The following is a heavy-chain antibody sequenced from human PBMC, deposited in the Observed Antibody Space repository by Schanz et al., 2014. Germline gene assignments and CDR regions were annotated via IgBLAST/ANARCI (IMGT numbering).Heavy chain of an antibody. CDR2: ITYDGSNK. D-gene: IGHD1-26*01. CDR3: AGDWASGRYYSDY. J-gene: IGHJ4*02. CDR1: GFTFSRHA. V-gene: IGHV3-30*09. Sequence: QVELVESGGGVVQPGRSLRLSCAASGFTFSRHAMHWVRQAAGKGLEWVAAITYDGSNKYYAESVKGRFAISRDNSKDTLYLQMHSLRTEDTAVYYCAGDWASGRYYSDYWGQGTLVTVSS.